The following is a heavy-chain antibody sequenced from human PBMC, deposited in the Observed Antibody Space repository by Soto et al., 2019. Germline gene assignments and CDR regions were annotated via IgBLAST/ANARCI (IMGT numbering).Heavy chain of an antibody. CDR2: ISYSEST. Sequence: QVQLQESGPGLVKPSETLFLTCTVSGVSISSYSWSWIRQPPGKGLEWIGCISYSESTNYNPSLKSRVTISVDTSNNHFSLKLSSVTAADTAVYYCAIGGGTYSRWFDPWGQGTLVTVSS. D-gene: IGHD1-26*01. V-gene: IGHV4-59*01. CDR1: GVSISSYS. CDR3: AIGGGTYSRWFDP. J-gene: IGHJ5*02.